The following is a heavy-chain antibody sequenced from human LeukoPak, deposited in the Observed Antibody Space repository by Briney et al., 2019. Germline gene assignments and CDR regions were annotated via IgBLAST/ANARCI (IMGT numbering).Heavy chain of an antibody. J-gene: IGHJ4*02. CDR2: ICYDGSNK. V-gene: IGHV3-30*02. CDR3: AKHREQCATAIDY. Sequence: PGGSLRLSSAAPAGTFSIYGMHWGRQAPGKGLEWVAFICYDGSNKYYADSVNGLFTISGENSNNTLYLQMNSLRADNTASYYCAKHREQCATAIDYWGQGTLVTVSS. D-gene: IGHD6-19*01. CDR1: AGTFSIYG.